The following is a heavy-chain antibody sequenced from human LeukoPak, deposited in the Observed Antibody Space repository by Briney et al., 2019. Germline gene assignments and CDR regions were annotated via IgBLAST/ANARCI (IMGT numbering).Heavy chain of an antibody. CDR2: IIPIFGTA. CDR3: ARGEAIAAANY. Sequence: SVKVSCKASGYTFTSYGISWVRQAPGQGLEWMGGIIPIFGTANYAQKFQGRVTITTDESTSTAYMELSSLRSEDTAVYYCARGEAIAAANYWGQGTLVTVSS. V-gene: IGHV1-69*05. CDR1: GYTFTSYG. J-gene: IGHJ4*02. D-gene: IGHD6-13*01.